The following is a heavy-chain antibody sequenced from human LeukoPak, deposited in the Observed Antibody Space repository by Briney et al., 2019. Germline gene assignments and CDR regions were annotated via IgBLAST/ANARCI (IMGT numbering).Heavy chain of an antibody. Sequence: SETLSLTCTVSGGSISSYYWSWIRQPPGKGLEWVGQIYYRGTTYYNPSLKSRVTISIDTSKNQFSLKLNSVTAADTAVYYCARDPPSSSWYDWFDPWGQGTLVTVSS. D-gene: IGHD6-13*01. CDR3: ARDPPSSSWYDWFDP. J-gene: IGHJ5*02. CDR1: GGSISSYY. CDR2: IYYRGTT. V-gene: IGHV4-59*01.